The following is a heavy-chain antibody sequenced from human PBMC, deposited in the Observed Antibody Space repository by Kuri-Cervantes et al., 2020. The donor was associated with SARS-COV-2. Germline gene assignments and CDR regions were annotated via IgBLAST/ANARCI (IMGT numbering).Heavy chain of an antibody. J-gene: IGHJ4*02. CDR2: ISPIVGDT. CDR1: GYSFIGYY. Sequence: ASVKVSCKASGYSFIGYYMHWVRQAPGQGLEWMAIISPIVGDTTYAQRFRDRVSVTMDTSTSTVYMEVSSLTSEDTAVYYCARSSSGSYSDFEHWGQGTLVTVSS. D-gene: IGHD1-26*01. V-gene: IGHV1-46*01. CDR3: ARSSSGSYSDFEH.